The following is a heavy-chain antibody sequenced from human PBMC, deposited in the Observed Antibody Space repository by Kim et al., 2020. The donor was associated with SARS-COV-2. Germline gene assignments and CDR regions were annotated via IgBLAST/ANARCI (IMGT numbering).Heavy chain of an antibody. D-gene: IGHD3-22*01. CDR2: ISYDGSNK. CDR1: GFTFSSYA. CDR3: ARDTNRPSMIVVVTGWFDP. Sequence: GGSLRLSCAASGFTFSSYAMHWVRQAPGKGLEWVAVISYDGSNKYYADSVKGRFTISRDNSKNTLYLQMNSLRAEDTAVYYCARDTNRPSMIVVVTGWFDPWGQGTLVTVSS. J-gene: IGHJ5*02. V-gene: IGHV3-30-3*01.